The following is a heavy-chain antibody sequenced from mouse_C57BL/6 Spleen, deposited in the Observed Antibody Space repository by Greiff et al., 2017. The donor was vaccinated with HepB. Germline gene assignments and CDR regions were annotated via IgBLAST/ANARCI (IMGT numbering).Heavy chain of an antibody. Sequence: QVQLQQPGAELVKAGASVKMSCKVSGYTFTSYWMHWVKQRLGQGLEWFAETNPTNGRTYYNEKFKSKATLTVDKSSSTAYMLLSGPTFEDSAVYYCARIKKIVATYFDYWGQGTTLIVSS. CDR2: TNPTNGRT. CDR1: GYTFTSYW. J-gene: IGHJ2*01. CDR3: ARIKKIVATYFDY. V-gene: IGHV1S81*02. D-gene: IGHD1-1*01.